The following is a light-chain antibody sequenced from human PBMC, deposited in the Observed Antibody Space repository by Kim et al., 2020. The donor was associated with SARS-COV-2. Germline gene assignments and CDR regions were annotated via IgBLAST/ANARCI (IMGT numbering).Light chain of an antibody. Sequence: GMTVPISGTRSGGSIASNYVQWYQQRPGSAPTTVIYEDNHTPSGVPDRFSGSIDTSSNSASLTISGLKTEDEADYYCQSYDSSNWVFGGGTQLTVL. CDR2: EDN. CDR3: QSYDSSNWV. CDR1: GGSIASNY. J-gene: IGLJ3*02. V-gene: IGLV6-57*03.